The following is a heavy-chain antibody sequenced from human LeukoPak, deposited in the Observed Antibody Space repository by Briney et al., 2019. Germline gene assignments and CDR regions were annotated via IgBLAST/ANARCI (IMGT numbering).Heavy chain of an antibody. Sequence: SETLSLTCAVYGGSFSGYYWSWIRQPPGKGLEWMGEINHSGSTNYNPSLKSRVTISVDTSKNQFSLKLSSVTAADTAVYYCARGRASSRFDPWGQGTLVTVSS. CDR3: ARGRASSRFDP. CDR1: GGSFSGYY. CDR2: INHSGST. V-gene: IGHV4-34*01. J-gene: IGHJ5*02.